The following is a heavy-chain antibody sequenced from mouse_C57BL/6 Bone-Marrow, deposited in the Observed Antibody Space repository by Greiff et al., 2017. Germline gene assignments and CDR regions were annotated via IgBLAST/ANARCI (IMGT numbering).Heavy chain of an antibody. CDR3: ARQDY. CDR2: ISNGGSYT. J-gene: IGHJ2*01. V-gene: IGHV5-6*01. CDR1: GFTFSSYG. Sequence: EVKLMESGGDLVKPGGSLKLSCAASGFTFSSYGMSWVRQTPDKRLEWVATISNGGSYTYYPDSVKGRFTISRDNAMNTLYLQMSSLKSEDTAMYYCARQDYWGQGTTLTVSS.